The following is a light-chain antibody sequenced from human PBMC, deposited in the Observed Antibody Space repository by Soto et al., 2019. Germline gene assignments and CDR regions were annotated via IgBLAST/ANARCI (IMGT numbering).Light chain of an antibody. CDR1: QGIGSW. J-gene: IGKJ5*01. CDR2: TAS. CDR3: QQYLNVPLT. Sequence: DIQMTQSPSSVSASVGDRVTITCRASQGIGSWLAWYQQKPGKAPKLLIYTASNLETGVPSRFSGSGSGTDFTFTISSLRPEDIATYYCQQYLNVPLTFGQGTRLEI. V-gene: IGKV1-33*01.